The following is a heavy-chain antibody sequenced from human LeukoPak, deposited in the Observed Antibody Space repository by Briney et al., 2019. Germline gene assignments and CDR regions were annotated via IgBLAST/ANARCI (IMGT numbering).Heavy chain of an antibody. CDR1: GGSISSYY. CDR3: TRENSGSYREFDY. J-gene: IGHJ4*02. V-gene: IGHV4-4*07. CDR2: TYTSGST. Sequence: SETLSLTCTVSGGSISSYYWSWIRQPAGKGLEWIGRTYTSGSTNYNASLKSRVSMSVDTSKNQFSLKLSSVTAADTAVFYCTRENSGSYREFDYWGQGTLVTVSS. D-gene: IGHD1-26*01.